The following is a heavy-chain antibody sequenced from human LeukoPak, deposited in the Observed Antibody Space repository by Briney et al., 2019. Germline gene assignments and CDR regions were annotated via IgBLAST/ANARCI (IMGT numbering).Heavy chain of an antibody. CDR1: GYTFTGYY. J-gene: IGHJ3*02. V-gene: IGHV1-2*06. CDR3: AGEDNSSGYRPFDI. CDR2: ISPNNGGT. D-gene: IGHD3-22*01. Sequence: ASVKVSCKASGYTFTGYYIHWVRQAPGQGLEWMGRISPNNGGTNYAQKFQGRVTMTRDMSMSTAYMGLSRLRSVDTAVYYCAGEDNSSGYRPFDIWGQGTMVTVPS.